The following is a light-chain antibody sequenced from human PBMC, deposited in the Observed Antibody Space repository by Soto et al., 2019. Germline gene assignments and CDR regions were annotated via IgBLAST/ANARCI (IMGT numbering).Light chain of an antibody. Sequence: DIQLTQSPSFLSASIGDRVIITCRASQGISSYLAWYQQNPGKDPKLLIYAASTLQSGVPSRFSGSGSGTEFSLTISSLQPEDFATYYCQQLNSYPLTFCGGTKVDIK. CDR2: AAS. CDR3: QQLNSYPLT. CDR1: QGISSY. J-gene: IGKJ4*01. V-gene: IGKV1-9*01.